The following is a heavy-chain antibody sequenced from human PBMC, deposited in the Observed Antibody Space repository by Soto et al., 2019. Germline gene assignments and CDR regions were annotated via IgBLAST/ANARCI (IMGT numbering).Heavy chain of an antibody. Sequence: GGSLRLSCAASGFTFSSYAMSWVRQAPGKGLEWVSAISGSGGSTYYADSVKGRFTISRDNSKNTLYLQMNSLRAEDTAVYYCAKDTRSYDILTGLDYWGQGTLVTVSS. V-gene: IGHV3-23*01. J-gene: IGHJ4*02. CDR1: GFTFSSYA. D-gene: IGHD3-9*01. CDR3: AKDTRSYDILTGLDY. CDR2: ISGSGGST.